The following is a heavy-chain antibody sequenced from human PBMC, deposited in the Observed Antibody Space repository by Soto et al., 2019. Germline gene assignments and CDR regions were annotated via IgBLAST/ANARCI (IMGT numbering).Heavy chain of an antibody. CDR1: GFSLSTSGVG. V-gene: IGHV2-5*02. J-gene: IGHJ4*02. CDR2: IYWDDDR. CDR3: AHKRRYSSSWGY. Sequence: SGPTLVNPTQTLTLTCTFSGFSLSTSGVGVGWIRQPPGKALEWLALIYWDDDRRYSPSLKSRLTITKDTSKNQVVLTMTNMDSVDTAIYYCAHKRRYSSSWGYWGQGTLVTVSS. D-gene: IGHD6-13*01.